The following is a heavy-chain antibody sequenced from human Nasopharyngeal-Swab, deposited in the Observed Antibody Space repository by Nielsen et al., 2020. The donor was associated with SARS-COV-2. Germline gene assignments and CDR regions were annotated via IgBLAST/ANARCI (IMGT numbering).Heavy chain of an antibody. J-gene: IGHJ4*02. CDR3: ARDRASYDSSGYYRLTG. Sequence: GGALRLSCAASGFTFSSYGMHWVRQAPGKGLEWVAVIWYDGSNKYYADSVKGRFTISRDNSKNTLYLQMNSLRAEDTAVYYCARDRASYDSSGYYRLTGWGQGTLVTVS. V-gene: IGHV3-33*01. CDR1: GFTFSSYG. CDR2: IWYDGSNK. D-gene: IGHD3-22*01.